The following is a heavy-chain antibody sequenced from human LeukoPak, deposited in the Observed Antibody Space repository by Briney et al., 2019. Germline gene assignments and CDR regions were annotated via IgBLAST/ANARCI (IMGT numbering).Heavy chain of an antibody. D-gene: IGHD2-2*01. V-gene: IGHV4-59*01. CDR2: IYYSGST. Sequence: PSETLSLTCTVAGGSISSYYWSWIRQPPGKGLEWIGYIYYSGSTNYNPSLKSRVTISVDTSKNQFSLKLSSVTAADTAVYYCARAPSRYCSSTSCACRAFDIWGQGTMVTVSS. J-gene: IGHJ3*02. CDR1: GGSISSYY. CDR3: ARAPSRYCSSTSCACRAFDI.